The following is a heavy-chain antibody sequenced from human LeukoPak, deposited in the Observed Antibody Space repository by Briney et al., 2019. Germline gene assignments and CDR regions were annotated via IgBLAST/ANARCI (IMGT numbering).Heavy chain of an antibody. V-gene: IGHV3-20*01. Sequence: GGSLRLSCAASGFTFYDYGMSWVRPAPGKGLEWVSGLNWIGNSAGYADSVKGRFTISRDNAKNSLYLQMSSLRAEDTALYHCARNYGDSFDLWGQGTLVTVSS. D-gene: IGHD4-17*01. CDR3: ARNYGDSFDL. CDR1: GFTFYDYG. CDR2: LNWIGNSA. J-gene: IGHJ4*02.